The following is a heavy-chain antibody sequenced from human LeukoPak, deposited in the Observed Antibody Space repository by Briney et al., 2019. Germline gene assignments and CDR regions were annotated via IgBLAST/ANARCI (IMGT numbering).Heavy chain of an antibody. CDR3: ARFVEMATGEDAFDI. V-gene: IGHV5-51*01. J-gene: IGHJ3*02. CDR2: IYPGDSDT. CDR1: GYSFTSYW. D-gene: IGHD5-24*01. Sequence: GESLKISCKGSGYSFTSYWIGWVRQMPGKGLEWMGIIYPGDSDTRYSPSFQGQVTISADKSISTAYLQWSSLKASDTAMYYCARFVEMATGEDAFDIWGQGTMVTVSS.